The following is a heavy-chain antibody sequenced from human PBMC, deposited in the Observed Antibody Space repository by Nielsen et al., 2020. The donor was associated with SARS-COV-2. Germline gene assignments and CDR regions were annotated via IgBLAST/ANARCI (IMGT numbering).Heavy chain of an antibody. V-gene: IGHV4-61*01. J-gene: IGHJ4*02. CDR3: ARGDYDFWSGVDY. CDR2: IYYSGST. Sequence: GSLRLSCSVSGGSIRSGSYYWSWIRQPPGKGLEWIGYIYYSGSTNYNPSLKSRVTISVDTSKNQFSLKLSSVTAADTAVYYCARGDYDFWSGVDYWGQGTLVTVSS. D-gene: IGHD3-3*01. CDR1: GGSIRSGSYY.